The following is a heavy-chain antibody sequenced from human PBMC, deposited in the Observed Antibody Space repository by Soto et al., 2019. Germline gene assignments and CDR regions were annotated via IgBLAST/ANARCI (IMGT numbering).Heavy chain of an antibody. J-gene: IGHJ5*02. CDR3: ARDRGLQGWFDP. V-gene: IGHV4-31*03. CDR2: IYYSGST. CDR1: GGSIGSGGYY. Sequence: PSETLSLTCTVSGGSIGSGGYYWSWIRQHPGKGLEWIGYIYYSGSTYYNPSLKSRVTISVDTSKNQFSLKLSSVTAADTAVYYCARDRGLQGWFDPWGQGTLVTVSS. D-gene: IGHD4-17*01.